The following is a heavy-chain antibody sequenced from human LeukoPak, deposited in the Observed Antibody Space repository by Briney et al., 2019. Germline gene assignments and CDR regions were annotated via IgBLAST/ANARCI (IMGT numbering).Heavy chain of an antibody. CDR1: GGSISSYY. V-gene: IGHV4-59*01. D-gene: IGHD2-15*01. J-gene: IGHJ4*02. CDR2: IYYSGST. Sequence: SETLSLTXTVSGGSISSYYWSWIRQPPGKGLEWIGYIYYSGSTNYNPSLKSRVTISVDTSKNQFSLKLSSVTAADTAVYYCARDVGGREGLDYWGRGTLVTVSS. CDR3: ARDVGGREGLDY.